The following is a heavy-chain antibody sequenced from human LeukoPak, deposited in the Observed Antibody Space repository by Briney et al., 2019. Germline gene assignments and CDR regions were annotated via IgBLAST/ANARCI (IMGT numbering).Heavy chain of an antibody. CDR3: VRRSSINWGIDY. CDR1: GFTVTNNY. J-gene: IGHJ4*02. CDR2: IYSGGST. D-gene: IGHD7-27*01. V-gene: IGHV3-66*04. Sequence: GGSLRLSCAASGFTVTNNYMTWVRQAPGKGLEWVSVIYSGGSTYYADSVKGRFTLSRDNSKNTLYLQMNSLRAEDTAVYYCVRRSSINWGIDYWGQGTLATVSS.